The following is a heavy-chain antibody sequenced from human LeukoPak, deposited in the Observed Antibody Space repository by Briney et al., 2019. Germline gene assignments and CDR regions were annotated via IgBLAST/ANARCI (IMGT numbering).Heavy chain of an antibody. CDR3: ARVPGNIVVPIEGY. D-gene: IGHD2-21*01. J-gene: IGHJ4*02. V-gene: IGHV1-18*01. Sequence: ASVKVSCKASGYTFTSYGISWVRQAPGQGLEWMGRISAYNGNTNYAQKLQGRVTMTTDTSTSTAYMELRSLGSDDTAVYYCARVPGNIVVPIEGYWGQGTLVTVSS. CDR1: GYTFTSYG. CDR2: ISAYNGNT.